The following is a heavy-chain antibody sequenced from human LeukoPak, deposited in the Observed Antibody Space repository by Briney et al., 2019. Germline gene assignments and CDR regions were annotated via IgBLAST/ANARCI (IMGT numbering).Heavy chain of an antibody. CDR2: VYYTGSI. CDR1: GGSISASSHY. Sequence: PSETLSLTCSVSGGSISASSHYWAWVRQPPGKGLEWIGSVYYTGSIRYNTSLKSRVTISVDMSKNDLFLTLSSVTAADTAFYYCARPDYRAWFDPWGRGILVPVSP. CDR3: ARPDYRAWFDP. V-gene: IGHV4-39*01. J-gene: IGHJ5*02. D-gene: IGHD3-10*01.